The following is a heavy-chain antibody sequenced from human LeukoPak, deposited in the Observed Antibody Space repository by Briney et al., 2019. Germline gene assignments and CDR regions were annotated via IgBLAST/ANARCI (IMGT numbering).Heavy chain of an antibody. CDR3: ARGDSYCYRH. J-gene: IGHJ4*02. CDR2: INHSGST. D-gene: IGHD5-18*01. CDR1: GGSFSGYY. Sequence: SETLSLTCAVYGGSFSGYYWSWIRQPPGKGLEWIGEINHSGSTNYNPSLKSRVTISVDMSKNQFSLKLSSVTAADTAVFYCARGDSYCYRHWGQGALVTVSS. V-gene: IGHV4-34*01.